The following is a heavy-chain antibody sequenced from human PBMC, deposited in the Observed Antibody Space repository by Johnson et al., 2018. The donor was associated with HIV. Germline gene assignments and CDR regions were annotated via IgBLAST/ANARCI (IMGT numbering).Heavy chain of an antibody. Sequence: VQLVESGGGLVQPGGSLRLSCAASDFTVGSIYMRWVRQAPGKGLEWVSLIYSGGSSYYAASVKGRFTISRDNSKNTLYLQMNSLRVEDTAVYYCAKGADYADYEGAFNIWGQGTMVTVSS. D-gene: IGHD4-17*01. CDR2: IYSGGSS. J-gene: IGHJ3*02. CDR3: AKGADYADYEGAFNI. CDR1: DFTVGSIY. V-gene: IGHV3-66*01.